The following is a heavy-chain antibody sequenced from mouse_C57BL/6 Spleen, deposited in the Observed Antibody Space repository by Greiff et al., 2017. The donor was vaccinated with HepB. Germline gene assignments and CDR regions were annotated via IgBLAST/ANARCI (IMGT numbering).Heavy chain of an antibody. J-gene: IGHJ3*01. Sequence: EVQLVESGGGLVKPGGSLKLSCAASGFTFSSYTMSWVRQTPEKRLEWVATISGGGGNTYYPDSVKGRFTISRDNAKNTLYLQMSSLRSEDTALYYCARNYYGSGPGWFAYWGQGTLVTVSA. CDR3: ARNYYGSGPGWFAY. CDR1: GFTFSSYT. CDR2: ISGGGGNT. D-gene: IGHD1-1*01. V-gene: IGHV5-9*01.